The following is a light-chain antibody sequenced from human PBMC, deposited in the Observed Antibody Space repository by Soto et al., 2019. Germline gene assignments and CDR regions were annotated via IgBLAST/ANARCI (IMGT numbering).Light chain of an antibody. V-gene: IGKV3-15*01. CDR3: QQHSKWPRT. Sequence: EIVLTQSPATLSLSPGERATLSCRASPSVSSNLAWYQQKPGQAPRLLFYGASTRATDIPARFSGTGSGTEFTLTISSLQSEDFAVYYCQQHSKWPRTFGQGTKVDIK. CDR2: GAS. J-gene: IGKJ1*01. CDR1: PSVSSN.